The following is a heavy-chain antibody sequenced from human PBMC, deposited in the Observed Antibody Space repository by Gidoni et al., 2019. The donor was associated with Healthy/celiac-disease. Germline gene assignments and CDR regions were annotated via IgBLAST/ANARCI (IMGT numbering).Heavy chain of an antibody. D-gene: IGHD5-12*01. V-gene: IGHV1-69*01. J-gene: IGHJ6*02. CDR2: IIPIFGTA. CDR1: GGTFSSYA. CDR3: ARGGGEEMATISFRYYYYYGMDV. Sequence: QVQLVQSGAEVKKPGSSVKVSCKASGGTFSSYAISWVRQAPGQGLEWMGGIIPIFGTANYAQKFQGRVTITADESTSTAYMELSSLRSEDTAVYYCARGGGEEMATISFRYYYYYGMDVWGQGTTVTVSS.